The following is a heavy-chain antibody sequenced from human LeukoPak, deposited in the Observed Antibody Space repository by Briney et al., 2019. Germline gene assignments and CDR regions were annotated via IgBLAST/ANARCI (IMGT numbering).Heavy chain of an antibody. J-gene: IGHJ5*02. CDR1: GYTFTGYY. Sequence: ASVKVSCKASGYTFTGYYMHWVRQAPGQGLEWMGWINPNSGGTNYAQKFQGRVTMTRDTSISTAYMELSRLRSDDTAVYYCARAGFEYSSSGWFDPWGQGTLVTVSS. CDR3: ARAGFEYSSSGWFDP. V-gene: IGHV1-2*02. CDR2: INPNSGGT. D-gene: IGHD6-6*01.